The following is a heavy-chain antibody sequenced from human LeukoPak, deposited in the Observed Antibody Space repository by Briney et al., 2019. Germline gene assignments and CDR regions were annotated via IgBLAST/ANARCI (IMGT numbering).Heavy chain of an antibody. CDR1: GFTFSSYA. CDR3: ARVDYDSSGYWFDY. CDR2: ISSSSSYI. V-gene: IGHV3-21*01. J-gene: IGHJ4*02. D-gene: IGHD3-22*01. Sequence: GGSLRLSCAASGFTFSSYAMNWVRQAPGKGLEWVSSISSSSSYIYYADSVKGRFTISRDNAKNSLYLQMNSLRAEDTAVYYCARVDYDSSGYWFDYWGQGTLVTVSS.